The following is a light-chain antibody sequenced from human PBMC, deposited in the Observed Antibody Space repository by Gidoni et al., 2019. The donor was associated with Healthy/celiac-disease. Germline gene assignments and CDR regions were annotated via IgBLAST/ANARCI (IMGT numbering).Light chain of an antibody. Sequence: QPVLPQPPSASWTPGQRVTISCSGSSSNIGSNYVYWYQQLPGTAPKLLIYRNNQRPSGIPDRFSGSKSGTSASLAISGLRSEDEADYYCAAWDDSLREGVFGGGTKLTVL. CDR1: SSNIGSNY. CDR2: RNN. V-gene: IGLV1-47*01. J-gene: IGLJ3*02. CDR3: AAWDDSLREGV.